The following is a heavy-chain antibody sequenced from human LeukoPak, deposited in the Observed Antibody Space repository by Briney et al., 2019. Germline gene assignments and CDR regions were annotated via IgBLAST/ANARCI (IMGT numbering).Heavy chain of an antibody. Sequence: ASVKVSCKASGYTFTGYYMHWVRQAPGQGLEWMGWINPNSGGTNYAQKFQGRVTMTRDTSISTAYMELSRLRSDDTAVYYCARRAYCSSTSCYDGMDVWGQGTMVTVSS. V-gene: IGHV1-2*02. CDR1: GYTFTGYY. J-gene: IGHJ6*02. CDR2: INPNSGGT. D-gene: IGHD2-2*01. CDR3: ARRAYCSSTSCYDGMDV.